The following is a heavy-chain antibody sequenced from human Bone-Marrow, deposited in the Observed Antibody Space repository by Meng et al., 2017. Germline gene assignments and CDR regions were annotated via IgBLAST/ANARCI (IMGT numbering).Heavy chain of an antibody. Sequence: GPLRLSCTVSGGSVSSGSYYWSWIRQRPGKGLEWIGYIYYSASTNYNPSLKSRVTISVDTSKNQFSLKLSSATAADTAVYCWARNDDPGAFVDYWGQGTLVTVSS. CDR1: GGSVSSGSYY. CDR2: IYYSAST. V-gene: IGHV4-61*01. D-gene: IGHD1-1*01. CDR3: ARNDDPGAFVDY. J-gene: IGHJ4*02.